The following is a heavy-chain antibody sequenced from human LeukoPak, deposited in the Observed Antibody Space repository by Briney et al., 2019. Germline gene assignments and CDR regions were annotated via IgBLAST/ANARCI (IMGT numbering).Heavy chain of an antibody. CDR3: AKDQSRGYSYGYCDY. CDR2: ISGSGGST. D-gene: IGHD5-18*01. J-gene: IGHJ4*02. CDR1: GFTFSTYA. V-gene: IGHV3-23*01. Sequence: GGSLRLSCAASGFTFSTYAVNWVRQAPGKGLEWVSAISGSGGSTYYADSVKGRFTISRDNSKNTLYLQMNSLRAEDTAVYYCAKDQSRGYSYGYCDYWGQGTLVTVSS.